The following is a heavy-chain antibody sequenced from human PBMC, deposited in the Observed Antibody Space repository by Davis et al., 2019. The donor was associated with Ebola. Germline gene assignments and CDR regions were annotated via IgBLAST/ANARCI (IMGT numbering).Heavy chain of an antibody. CDR1: GGSLSGYY. D-gene: IGHD3-3*01. V-gene: IGHV4-34*01. Sequence: SETLSLTCAVYGGSLSGYYWTWIRQPPGKGLEWIGEINHRGSTNYNPSLKSRVTISVDTSKNQFSLRLSSVTAADTAVYHCARGSGDVLRFLEWLLPPDYWGQGTLVTVSS. CDR2: INHRGST. CDR3: ARGSGDVLRFLEWLLPPDY. J-gene: IGHJ4*02.